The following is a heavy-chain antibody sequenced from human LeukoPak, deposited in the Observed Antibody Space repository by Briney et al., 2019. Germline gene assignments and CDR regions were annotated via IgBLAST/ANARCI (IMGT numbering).Heavy chain of an antibody. Sequence: GGSLRLSCAASGFTFSSYSMNWVRQAPGKGLEWVSSISSSGSYIYYADSVKGRFTISRDNAKNSLYLQMNSLRAEDTAVYYCARDSVPYGDYDYYGMDVWGQGTTVTVSS. J-gene: IGHJ6*02. CDR2: ISSSGSYI. CDR1: GFTFSSYS. V-gene: IGHV3-21*01. CDR3: ARDSVPYGDYDYYGMDV. D-gene: IGHD4-17*01.